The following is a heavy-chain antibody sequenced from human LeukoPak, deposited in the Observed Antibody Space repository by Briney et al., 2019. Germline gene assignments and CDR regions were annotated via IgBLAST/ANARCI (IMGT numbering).Heavy chain of an antibody. V-gene: IGHV3-21*01. CDR1: GFTFSSYE. Sequence: GGSLRLSCAASGFTFSSYEMNWVRQAPGKGLDWVSSISAYGAHIYYAVSVKGRFTISRDYARNSLYLQMNSVSAEDAAVYYCATDRLLRGGQGTLVTVCS. J-gene: IGHJ4*02. CDR3: ATDRLLR. CDR2: ISAYGAHI. D-gene: IGHD2-15*01.